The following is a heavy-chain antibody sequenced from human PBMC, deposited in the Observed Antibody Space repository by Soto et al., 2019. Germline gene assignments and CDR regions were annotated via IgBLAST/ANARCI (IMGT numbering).Heavy chain of an antibody. CDR2: INHSGST. Sequence: QVQLQQWGAGLLKPSETLSLTCAVYGGSFSGYYWSWIRQPPGKGLEWIGEINHSGSTNYNPSLKSRVTISVDTSKNQFSLKLSSVTAADTAVYYCARVGGYGDYGRGWGQGTMVTVSS. J-gene: IGHJ3*01. CDR1: GGSFSGYY. CDR3: ARVGGYGDYGRG. D-gene: IGHD4-17*01. V-gene: IGHV4-34*01.